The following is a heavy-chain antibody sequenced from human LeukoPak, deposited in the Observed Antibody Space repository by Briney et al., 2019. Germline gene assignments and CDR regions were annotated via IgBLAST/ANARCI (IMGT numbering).Heavy chain of an antibody. D-gene: IGHD2-2*01. J-gene: IGHJ4*02. CDR1: GFTFSSYA. V-gene: IGHV3-23*01. Sequence: GGSLRLSCAASGFTFSSYAMSWVRQAPGRGLVGVSVISGSGETTYYADSVKGRFTTSRDNSKNTLYLQINSLRAEDTAVYYCAKSRRDNVIVSGAALIDSWGQGTLVTVSS. CDR3: AKSRRDNVIVSGAALIDS. CDR2: ISGSGETT.